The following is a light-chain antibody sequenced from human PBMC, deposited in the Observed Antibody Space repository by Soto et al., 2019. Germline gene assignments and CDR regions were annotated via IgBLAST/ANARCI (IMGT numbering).Light chain of an antibody. CDR3: QHYNSYSEA. Sequence: DVQRTQAASYGSASVGDRVTITCRASQGISGWLAWYQQKPGKAPKLLIYAASSLQSGVPSRFSGSGSGTEFTLTISSLQPDDFATYYCQHYNSYSEAFGQGTKVDIK. CDR2: AAS. J-gene: IGKJ1*01. V-gene: IGKV1D-16*01. CDR1: QGISGW.